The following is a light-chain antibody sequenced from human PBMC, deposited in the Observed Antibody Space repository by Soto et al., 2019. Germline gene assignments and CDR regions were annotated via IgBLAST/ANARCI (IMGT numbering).Light chain of an antibody. CDR2: GAS. V-gene: IGKV3-20*01. CDR1: QTFTSGF. J-gene: IGKJ1*01. CDR3: QQYDSSPRT. Sequence: EIVLTQSPATLSLSPGERATLSCRASQTFTSGFLAWYQQKPGQAPRLLIYGASSRATGIPDRFSGSGSGTDFTLTISRLEPEDFAVYYCQQYDSSPRTFGQGTKVESK.